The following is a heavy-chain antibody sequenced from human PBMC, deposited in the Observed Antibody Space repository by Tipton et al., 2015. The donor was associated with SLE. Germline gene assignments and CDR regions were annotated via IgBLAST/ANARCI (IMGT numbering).Heavy chain of an antibody. D-gene: IGHD3-9*01. V-gene: IGHV4-59*01. CDR2: IYYTGSA. J-gene: IGHJ4*01. Sequence: SLTCNVSGGSIINNYWAWIRQPPGKGLEWIGYIYYTGSASYSPSLNSRVSMSVDTSRNQFSLRLSSVTAADTAVYYCARHFARGSGYVYWGHAILVTVPS. CDR3: ARHFARGSGYVY. CDR1: GGSIINNY.